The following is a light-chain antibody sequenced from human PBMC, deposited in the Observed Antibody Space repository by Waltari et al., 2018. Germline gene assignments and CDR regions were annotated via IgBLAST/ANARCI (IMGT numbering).Light chain of an antibody. Sequence: LVLTQSPSASASLGASVTLTCSLPGEYSAYAIAWHQLLPLQGPRFLMTVDSDGSHKKGDGISDRFSGSSSDLDRYLIISRRQADDEADYFCQTWGTGFQVFGSGTKLTVL. CDR1: GEYSAYA. V-gene: IGLV4-69*01. J-gene: IGLJ3*02. CDR3: QTWGTGFQV. CDR2: VDSDGSH.